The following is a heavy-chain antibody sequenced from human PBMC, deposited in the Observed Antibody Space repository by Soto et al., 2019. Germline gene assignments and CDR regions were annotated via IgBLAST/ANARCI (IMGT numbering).Heavy chain of an antibody. J-gene: IGHJ6*02. Sequence: EVQLVESGGGLVQPGGSLRLSCAASGFTFSSYSMNWVRQAPGKGLEWVSYISSSSSTIYYADSVKGRFTISRDNAKNSLYLQINSLRDEYTAVYYCARDPKGWFGAISYYYYYGMDVWGQGTTVTVSS. CDR3: ARDPKGWFGAISYYYYYGMDV. CDR1: GFTFSSYS. CDR2: ISSSSSTI. V-gene: IGHV3-48*02. D-gene: IGHD3-3*01.